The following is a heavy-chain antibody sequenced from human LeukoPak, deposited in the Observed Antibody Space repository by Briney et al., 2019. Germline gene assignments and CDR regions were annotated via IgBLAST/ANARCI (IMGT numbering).Heavy chain of an antibody. Sequence: GGSLRLSCAASGFTVSSNYMSWVRQAPGKGLEWVSVIYSGGSTYYADSVKGRFTISRDNSKNTLYLQMNSLRAEDTAVYYCARRGDYTYYFDYWGQGTLVTVSS. CDR2: IYSGGST. V-gene: IGHV3-66*04. CDR1: GFTVSSNY. CDR3: ARRGDYTYYFDY. J-gene: IGHJ4*02. D-gene: IGHD3-3*01.